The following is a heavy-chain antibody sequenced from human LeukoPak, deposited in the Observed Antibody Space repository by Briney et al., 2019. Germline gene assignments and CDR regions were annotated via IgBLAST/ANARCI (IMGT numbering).Heavy chain of an antibody. CDR1: GFTFSSFG. V-gene: IGHV3-30*18. J-gene: IGHJ4*02. CDR2: ISHDGSYE. D-gene: IGHD3-10*01. Sequence: GGSLRLPCAGSGFTFSSFGMHWVRQAPGKGLEWVAVISHDGSYEYYADSMKGRFTISRDTSKNTLYLQMNSLRAEDTAVYYCAKDGLWFGDLTYFDYWGQGVLVTVSS. CDR3: AKDGLWFGDLTYFDY.